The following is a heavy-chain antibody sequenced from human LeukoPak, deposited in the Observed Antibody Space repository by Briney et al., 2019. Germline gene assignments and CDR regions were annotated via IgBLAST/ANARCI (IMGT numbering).Heavy chain of an antibody. J-gene: IGHJ4*02. CDR3: ARDGNYYDSSGSITLDY. D-gene: IGHD3-22*01. Sequence: AGGSLRLSCAASGFTVSSNYMSGVRQAPGKGLEWVSVICSGGSTYYADSVKGRFTISRDNSKNTLYLQMNSLRAEDTAVCYCARDGNYYDSSGSITLDYWGQGTLVTVSS. V-gene: IGHV3-66*02. CDR1: GFTVSSNY. CDR2: ICSGGST.